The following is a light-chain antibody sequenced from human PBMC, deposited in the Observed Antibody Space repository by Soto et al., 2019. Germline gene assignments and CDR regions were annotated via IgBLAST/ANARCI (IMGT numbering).Light chain of an antibody. CDR1: QSVSSSY. CDR3: QQCRNWPLT. Sequence: EIVLTQSPGTLSLSPGERATLSCRASQSVSSSYLAWYQQKPGQAPRLLIYGASSRATGIPDRFSGSGSGTDFTLTISSLQSEDFAVYFCQQCRNWPLTFGGGTKVDIK. V-gene: IGKV3D-20*02. CDR2: GAS. J-gene: IGKJ4*01.